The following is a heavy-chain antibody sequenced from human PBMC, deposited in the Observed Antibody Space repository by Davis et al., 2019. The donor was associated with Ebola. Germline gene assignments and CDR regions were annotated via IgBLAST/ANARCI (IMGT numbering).Heavy chain of an antibody. V-gene: IGHV4-34*01. J-gene: IGHJ4*02. Sequence: PSETLSLTCAVYGGSFSGYYWSWIRQPPGKGLEWIGEINHSGSTNYSPSLKSRVTISADTSKNQFSLKLSSVTAADTAVYYCARMSGYSYGYYWGQGTLVTVSS. D-gene: IGHD5-18*01. CDR1: GGSFSGYY. CDR3: ARMSGYSYGYY. CDR2: INHSGST.